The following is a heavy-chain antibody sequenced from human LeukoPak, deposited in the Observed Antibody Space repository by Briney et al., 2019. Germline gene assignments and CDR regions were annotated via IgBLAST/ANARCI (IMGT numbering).Heavy chain of an antibody. V-gene: IGHV4-61*02. CDR2: IYTSGST. J-gene: IGHJ4*02. CDR3: ARVYRSGGSCYFDY. D-gene: IGHD2-15*01. Sequence: SETLSLTCTVSGGSISSGSYYWSWIRQPAGKGLEWIGRIYTSGSTNYNPSLKSRVTISVDTSKNQFSLKLSSVTAADTAVYYCARVYRSGGSCYFDYWGQGTLVTVSS. CDR1: GGSISSGSYY.